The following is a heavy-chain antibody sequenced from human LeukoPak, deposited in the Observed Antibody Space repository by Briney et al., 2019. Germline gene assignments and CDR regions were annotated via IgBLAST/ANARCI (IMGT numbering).Heavy chain of an antibody. V-gene: IGHV4-34*01. CDR1: GGSFNGYY. D-gene: IGHD6-19*01. J-gene: IGHJ4*02. Sequence: PSETLSLTCAVYGGSFNGYYWNWIRQPPGKGLEWIGEVNYSGFTNYNPSLKSRVAISVDTSQNQFSQNLTSVTAADTAVYYCARIGIAVPGFDFWGQGSLVTVSS. CDR3: ARIGIAVPGFDF. CDR2: VNYSGFT.